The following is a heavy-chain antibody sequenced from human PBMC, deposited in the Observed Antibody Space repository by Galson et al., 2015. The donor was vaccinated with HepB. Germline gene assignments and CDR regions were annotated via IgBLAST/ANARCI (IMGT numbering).Heavy chain of an antibody. V-gene: IGHV1-2*06. J-gene: IGHJ4*02. CDR3: ARARGYCGSASCEIFGY. CDR2: INPNSGGT. CDR1: AYTFTGYY. Sequence: SVKVSCKASAYTFTGYYMHWVRQAPGQGLEWMGRINPNSGGTSYAQKFQGRVTMTRDTSISTAYMELSSLRSDDTAVYYCARARGYCGSASCEIFGYWGQGTLVTVSS. D-gene: IGHD2-2*01.